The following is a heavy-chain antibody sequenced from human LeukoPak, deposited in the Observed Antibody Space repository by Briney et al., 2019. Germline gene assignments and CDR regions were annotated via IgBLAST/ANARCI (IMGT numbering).Heavy chain of an antibody. J-gene: IGHJ1*01. D-gene: IGHD6-13*01. CDR1: GFTFSSYG. Sequence: GGSLRLSCAASGFTFSSYGMHWVRQAPGKGLEWVAVISYDGSNKRYADSVKGRFTISRDNSKNTLYLQMNSLRAEDTAVYYCAKDRGSSWYRYFQHWGQGTLVTVSS. CDR3: AKDRGSSWYRYFQH. V-gene: IGHV3-30*18. CDR2: ISYDGSNK.